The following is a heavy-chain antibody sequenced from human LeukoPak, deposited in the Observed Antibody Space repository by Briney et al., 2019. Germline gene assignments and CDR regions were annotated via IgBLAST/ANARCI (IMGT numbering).Heavy chain of an antibody. CDR3: ARDAAYYMKLDHAEYFQH. Sequence: GGSLRLSCAASGFTFGSYAMHWVRQAPGKGLEWVAVISYDGSNKYYADSVKGRFTISRDNSKNTLYLQMNSLRAEDTAVYYCARDAAYYMKLDHAEYFQHWGQGTLVTVSS. CDR1: GFTFGSYA. CDR2: ISYDGSNK. D-gene: IGHD3-10*01. J-gene: IGHJ1*01. V-gene: IGHV3-30*04.